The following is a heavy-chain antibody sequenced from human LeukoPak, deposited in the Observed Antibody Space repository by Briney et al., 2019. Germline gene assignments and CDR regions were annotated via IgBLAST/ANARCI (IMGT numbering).Heavy chain of an antibody. CDR2: ISYDGSLK. V-gene: IGHV3-30*03. Sequence: GGSLRLSCAASGFTFSSYGMHWVRQAPGKGLEWVAVISYDGSLKYYADSVKGRFTISRDNSKNTLYLQMNSLRAEDTAVYYCARDRWDYWGQGTLVTVSS. D-gene: IGHD3-16*02. CDR1: GFTFSSYG. J-gene: IGHJ4*02. CDR3: ARDRWDY.